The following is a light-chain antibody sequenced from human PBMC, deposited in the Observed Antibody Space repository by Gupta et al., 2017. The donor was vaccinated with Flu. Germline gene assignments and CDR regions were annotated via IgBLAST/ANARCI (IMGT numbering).Light chain of an antibody. J-gene: IGLJ3*02. Sequence: SYVLTQPPSVSVAPGQTARVICGGNNIGSKSVHWYQEKPGQAPVLVVYDDRDRPSGIPERFSGSNSGDTATLTISRVEAGDEADYYCQVWDNNSDHWVFGGGTKLTVL. CDR2: DDR. CDR1: NIGSKS. CDR3: QVWDNNSDHWV. V-gene: IGLV3-21*02.